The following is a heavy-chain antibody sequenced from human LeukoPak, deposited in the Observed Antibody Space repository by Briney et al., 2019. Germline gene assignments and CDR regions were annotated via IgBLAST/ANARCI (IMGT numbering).Heavy chain of an antibody. D-gene: IGHD1-1*01. CDR3: AAGPAGNGHLSSY. V-gene: IGHV3-74*01. CDR1: GFTFNNYW. J-gene: IGHJ4*02. CDR2: INGDGNNV. Sequence: GESLRLSCAASGFTFNNYWLHWVRQVPGKGLMWVSCINGDGNNVNYADSVKGRFTISRDNAKNTLHLQMNSLRAEDTAVYYCAAGPAGNGHLSSYWGQGTRVTVSS.